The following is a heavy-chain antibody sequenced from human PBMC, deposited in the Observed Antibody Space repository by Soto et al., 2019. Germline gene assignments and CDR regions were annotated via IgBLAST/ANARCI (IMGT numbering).Heavy chain of an antibody. J-gene: IGHJ4*02. Sequence: ASVKVSCKASGYTFTSYAMHWVRQAPGQRLEWMGWINAGNGNTKYSQKFQGRVTITRDTSASTAYMELSSLRSEDTAVYYCARDRDVVVTAIRWYFDYWGQGTLVTVSS. D-gene: IGHD2-21*02. CDR2: INAGNGNT. CDR3: ARDRDVVVTAIRWYFDY. CDR1: GYTFTSYA. V-gene: IGHV1-3*01.